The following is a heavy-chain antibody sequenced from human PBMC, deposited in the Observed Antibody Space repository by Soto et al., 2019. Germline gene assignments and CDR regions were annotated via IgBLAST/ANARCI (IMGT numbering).Heavy chain of an antibody. D-gene: IGHD1-1*01. CDR1: GYTFRIYG. CDR3: ARKGTGAPFDS. V-gene: IGHV1-18*01. CDR2: ISANDGNT. Sequence: GASVKVSCKASGYTFRIYGITWVRQAPGQGLEWMGWISANDGNTHYAQKFQGRVTMTTDTSTSTAYMEVRSLRSGDTAVYYCARKGTGAPFDSWGQGTLVTVSS. J-gene: IGHJ4*02.